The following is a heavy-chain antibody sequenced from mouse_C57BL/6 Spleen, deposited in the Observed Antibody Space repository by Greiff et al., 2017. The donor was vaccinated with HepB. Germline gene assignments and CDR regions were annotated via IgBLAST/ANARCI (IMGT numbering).Heavy chain of an antibody. CDR3: ARGNWEAWFAY. J-gene: IGHJ3*01. Sequence: EVQGVESGGGLVKPGGSLKLSCAASGFTFSSYAMSWVRQTPEKRLEWVATISDGGSYTYYPDNVKGRFTISRDNAKNNLYLQMSHLKSEDTAMYYCARGNWEAWFAYWGQGTLVTVSA. CDR1: GFTFSSYA. V-gene: IGHV5-4*01. CDR2: ISDGGSYT. D-gene: IGHD4-1*01.